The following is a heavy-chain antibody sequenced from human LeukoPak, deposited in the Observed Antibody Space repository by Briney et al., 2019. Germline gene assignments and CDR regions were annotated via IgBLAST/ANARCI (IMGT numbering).Heavy chain of an antibody. CDR3: ARGGSGSSHFYY. CDR1: GFTFSSYS. J-gene: IGHJ4*02. D-gene: IGHD3-10*01. CDR2: ISSSSSYI. V-gene: IGHV3-21*01. Sequence: GGSLRLPCAASGFTFSSYSMNWVRQAPGKGLEWVSSISSSSSYIYYADAVKGRFTISRDNAKNSLYLQMNSLRAEDTAVYYCARGGSGSSHFYYWGQGTLVTVSS.